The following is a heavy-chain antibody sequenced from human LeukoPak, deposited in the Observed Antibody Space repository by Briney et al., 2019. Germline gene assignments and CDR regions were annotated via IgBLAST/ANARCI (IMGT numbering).Heavy chain of an antibody. CDR2: VDSDDGER. CDR3: AAEVGSRYFEY. CDR1: GYTLTDLS. V-gene: IGHV1-24*01. D-gene: IGHD6-19*01. Sequence: GASVKVSCKVSGYTLTDLSMHWVRQAPGKGLEWIGGVDSDDGERLYAQKFQGRVTMTEDAFIDTAYMEFGGLRSDDTAVYFCAAEVGSRYFEYWGQGALVTVSS. J-gene: IGHJ4*02.